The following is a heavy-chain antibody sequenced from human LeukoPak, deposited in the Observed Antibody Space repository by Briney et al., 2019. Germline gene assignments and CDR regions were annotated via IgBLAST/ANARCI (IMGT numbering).Heavy chain of an antibody. Sequence: GASVKVSCKASGYTFTSFGVNWVRQAPGQGLEWMGWTSAYNGNASYVQTYEGRVTMTTETSTSTAYMELRNLTSDDTAVYYCARDATPYYHGSASYFFVHWGQGTLVTVSS. CDR1: GYTFTSFG. CDR3: ARDATPYYHGSASYFFVH. V-gene: IGHV1-18*01. CDR2: TSAYNGNA. J-gene: IGHJ5*02. D-gene: IGHD3-10*01.